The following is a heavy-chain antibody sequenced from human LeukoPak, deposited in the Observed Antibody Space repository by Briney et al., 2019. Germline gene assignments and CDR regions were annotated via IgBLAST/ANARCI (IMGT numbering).Heavy chain of an antibody. J-gene: IGHJ6*03. CDR3: ARDGIAVAGTPYYYYMDV. V-gene: IGHV4-59*01. CDR1: GGSISSYY. Sequence: SETLSLTCTVSGGSISSYYWSWIRQPPGKGLEWIGYIYYSGSTNYNPSLKSRVTISVDTSKNQFSLKLSSVTAADTAVYYCARDGIAVAGTPYYYYMDVWGKGTTVTVSS. CDR2: IYYSGST. D-gene: IGHD6-19*01.